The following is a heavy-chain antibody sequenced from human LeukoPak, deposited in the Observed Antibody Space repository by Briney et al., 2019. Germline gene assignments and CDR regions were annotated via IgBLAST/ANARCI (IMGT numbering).Heavy chain of an antibody. CDR2: IYYSGST. Sequence: PSETLSLTCTVSGGSISSSSYYWGWIRQPPGKGLEWIGSIYYSGSTYYNPSLKSRVTISVDTSKNQFSLKLSSVTAADTAVYYCARPGIAAAGTAFDYWGQGTLVTVSS. D-gene: IGHD6-13*01. CDR3: ARPGIAAAGTAFDY. CDR1: GGSISSSSYY. V-gene: IGHV4-39*01. J-gene: IGHJ4*02.